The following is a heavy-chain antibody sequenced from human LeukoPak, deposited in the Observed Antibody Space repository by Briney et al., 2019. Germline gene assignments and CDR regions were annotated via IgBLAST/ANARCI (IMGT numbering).Heavy chain of an antibody. J-gene: IGHJ5*01. V-gene: IGHV3-49*04. Sequence: GRSLRLSCSASGFTFVDEAINWVRQAPGNGLEWVGFIRSRPFGATTEYAASVRGRFSISRDDSETIAYLQLNSLKTEDTAVYYCTRGRVTSLDSWGQGTLVTVSS. D-gene: IGHD2-21*02. CDR3: TRGRVTSLDS. CDR2: IRSRPFGATT. CDR1: GFTFVDEA.